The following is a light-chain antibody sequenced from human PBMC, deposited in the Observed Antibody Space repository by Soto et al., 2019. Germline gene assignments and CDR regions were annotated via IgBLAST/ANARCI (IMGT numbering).Light chain of an antibody. CDR1: QSVSSN. Sequence: VMTQSPATLSVSPGERATLSCRASQSVSSNLAWYQQKPGQAPRLLIYGASARATGIPVRFSGSGSGTEFTLTISSLQSEDFAVYYCQQYNNWPRTFGQGTKVDIK. J-gene: IGKJ1*01. V-gene: IGKV3-15*01. CDR3: QQYNNWPRT. CDR2: GAS.